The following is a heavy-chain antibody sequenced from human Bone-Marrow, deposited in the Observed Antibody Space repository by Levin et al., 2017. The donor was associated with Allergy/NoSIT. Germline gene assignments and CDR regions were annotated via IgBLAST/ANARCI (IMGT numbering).Heavy chain of an antibody. V-gene: IGHV3-23*01. CDR1: GFTFSSYG. CDR3: ARELPSGTGCYGCSAY. J-gene: IGHJ4*02. CDR2: IRTGGGGT. D-gene: IGHD2-2*01. Sequence: GGSLRLSCAASGFTFSSYGMTWVRQSPGRGLEWVASIRTGGGGTQYADSVKGRFTLSRDNSKTTVYLPMNSLRDEDTALYYCARELPSGTGCYGCSAYWGQGTLVTVSS.